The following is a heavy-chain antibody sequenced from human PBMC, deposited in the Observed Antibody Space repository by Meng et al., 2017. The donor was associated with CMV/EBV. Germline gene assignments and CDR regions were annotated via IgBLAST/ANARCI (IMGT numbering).Heavy chain of an antibody. J-gene: IGHJ4*02. D-gene: IGHD3-10*01. CDR1: GGSVSSGSYY. V-gene: IGHV4-61*01. CDR3: ARTYYYGSGSWD. Sequence: SETLSLTCTVSGGSVSSGSYYWSWIRQPPGKGLEWIGYIYYSGSTNYNPSLKSRVTISVNTSKNQFSLKLSSVTAADTAVYYCARTYYYGSGSWDWGQGTLVTVSS. CDR2: IYYSGST.